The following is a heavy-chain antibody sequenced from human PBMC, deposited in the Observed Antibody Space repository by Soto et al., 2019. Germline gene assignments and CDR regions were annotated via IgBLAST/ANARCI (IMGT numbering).Heavy chain of an antibody. CDR3: ARDEIVVVPAAKGYYYYMDV. D-gene: IGHD2-2*01. J-gene: IGHJ6*03. CDR2: INSDGSST. Sequence: GGSLRLSCAASGFTFSSYWMHWVRQAPGKGLVWVSRINSDGSSTSYADSVKGRFTISRDNAKNTLYLQMNSLRAEDTAVYYCARDEIVVVPAAKGYYYYMDVWGKGTTVTVSS. V-gene: IGHV3-74*01. CDR1: GFTFSSYW.